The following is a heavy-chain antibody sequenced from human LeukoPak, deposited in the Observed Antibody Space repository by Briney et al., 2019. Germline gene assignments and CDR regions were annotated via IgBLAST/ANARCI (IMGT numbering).Heavy chain of an antibody. V-gene: IGHV1-69*04. J-gene: IGHJ6*03. D-gene: IGHD2-2*02. CDR2: IIPILGIA. CDR3: ARDLRCSSTSCYNYYYMDV. Sequence: ASVKVSCNASGGTFSSYTISWVRQAPGQGLEWMGRIIPILGIANYAQKFQGRVTITADKSTSTAYMELSSLRSEDTAVYYCARDLRCSSTSCYNYYYMDVWGKGTTVTVSS. CDR1: GGTFSSYT.